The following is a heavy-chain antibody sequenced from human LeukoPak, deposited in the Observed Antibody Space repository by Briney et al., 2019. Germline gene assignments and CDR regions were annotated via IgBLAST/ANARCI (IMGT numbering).Heavy chain of an antibody. V-gene: IGHV3-30-3*01. Sequence: PGGSLRLSCAASGFTFSSYAMHWVRQAPGKGLEWVAVISYDGSNKYYADSVKGRFTISRDNSKNSLYLQMNSLRAEDTAVYYCARGGTVNYYGSGTPGYFDLWGRGTLVTVSS. CDR1: GFTFSSYA. CDR2: ISYDGSNK. J-gene: IGHJ2*01. D-gene: IGHD3-10*01. CDR3: ARGGTVNYYGSGTPGYFDL.